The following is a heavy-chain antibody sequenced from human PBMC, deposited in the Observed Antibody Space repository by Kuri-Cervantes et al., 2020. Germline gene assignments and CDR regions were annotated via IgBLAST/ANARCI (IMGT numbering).Heavy chain of an antibody. J-gene: IGHJ4*02. Sequence: GSLRLSCAVYGGSFSGYYWSWIRQPAGKGLEWIGRMYASGSTNYNPSLESRVTMSVDTSKNQFSLKLSSVTAADTAVYYCARHRPKYQLLPFDYWGQGTLVTVSS. CDR3: ARHRPKYQLLPFDY. D-gene: IGHD2-2*01. V-gene: IGHV4-59*10. CDR2: MYASGST. CDR1: GGSFSGYY.